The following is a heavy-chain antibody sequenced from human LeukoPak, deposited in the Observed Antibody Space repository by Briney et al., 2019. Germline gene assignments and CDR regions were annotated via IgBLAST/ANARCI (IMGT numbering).Heavy chain of an antibody. CDR1: GGTFSSYA. V-gene: IGHV1-69*13. CDR2: IIPIFGTA. CDR3: ARGSITMVRGVIRRDYYYYHGMDV. Sequence: SVKVSCKASGGTFSSYAISWVRQAPGQGLEWMGGIIPIFGTANYAQKFQGRVTITADESTSTAYMELSSLRSEDTAVYYCARGSITMVRGVIRRDYYYYHGMDVWGQGTTVTVSS. D-gene: IGHD3-10*01. J-gene: IGHJ6*02.